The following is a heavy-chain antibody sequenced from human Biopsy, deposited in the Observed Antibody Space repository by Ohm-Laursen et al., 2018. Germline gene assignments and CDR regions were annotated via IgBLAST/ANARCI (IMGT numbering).Heavy chain of an antibody. CDR2: IRDKANSYTT. J-gene: IGHJ5*01. Sequence: SLRLSCAASGFSFSDNYMDWVRQAPGKGLEWAGRIRDKANSYTTDYAASVKGRLTISRDDSKNSLYLQMNSLKTEDTALYYCARAGRYCSGGGCYSWFDSWGQGTLVTVSS. CDR1: GFSFSDNY. V-gene: IGHV3-72*01. D-gene: IGHD2-15*01. CDR3: ARAGRYCSGGGCYSWFDS.